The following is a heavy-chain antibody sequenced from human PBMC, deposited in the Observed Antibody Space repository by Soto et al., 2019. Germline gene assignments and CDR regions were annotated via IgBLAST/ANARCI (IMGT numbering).Heavy chain of an antibody. CDR1: GFSLSNAGLG. V-gene: IGHV2-26*04. D-gene: IGHD6-13*01. CDR2: IFSNDEK. J-gene: IGHJ5*02. CDR3: ASTYSTSWYWFDP. Sequence: QVTVKESGPVLVKPTEXLTLTXXVSGFSLSNAGLGVSWIRQPPGKALEWLAHIFSNDEKSYSTSLKSRLTISKDTSKSQVVLTMTNMDPVDTATYYCASTYSTSWYWFDPWGQGTLVTVSS.